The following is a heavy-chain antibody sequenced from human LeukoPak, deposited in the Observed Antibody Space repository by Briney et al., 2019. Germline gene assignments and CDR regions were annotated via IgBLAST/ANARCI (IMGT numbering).Heavy chain of an antibody. CDR3: ARGHYDVLAASYKWTPDY. D-gene: IGHD3-9*01. Sequence: PGGSLRLSCAASGFTFNTFNLNWGRQPPGQGLGWVSSITSGGDYIYYSNSSKGRFTTSRDNAKNSLSLQLNRLRVEDTAVYYCARGHYDVLAASYKWTPDYWGQGTLVTVSS. CDR1: GFTFNTFN. V-gene: IGHV3-21*01. J-gene: IGHJ4*02. CDR2: ITSGGDYI.